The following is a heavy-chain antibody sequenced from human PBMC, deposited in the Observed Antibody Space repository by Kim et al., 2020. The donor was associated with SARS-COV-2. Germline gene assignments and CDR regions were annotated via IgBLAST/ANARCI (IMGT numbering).Heavy chain of an antibody. CDR2: IYSGGST. V-gene: IGHV3-53*01. CDR3: ARVGGGVDAWLDP. D-gene: IGHD3-16*01. J-gene: IGHJ5*02. CDR1: GFTVSSNY. Sequence: GGSLRLSCAASGFTVSSNYMSWVRQAPGKGLEWVSVIYSGGSTYYADTVKGRFSISRDKSKNTLYLQMNSLRAEDTAVYYCARVGGGVDAWLDPWGQGTLVTVSS.